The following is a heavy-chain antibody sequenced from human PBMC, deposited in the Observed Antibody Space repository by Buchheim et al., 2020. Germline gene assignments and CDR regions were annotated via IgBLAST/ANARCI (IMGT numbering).Heavy chain of an antibody. CDR3: ARDRGAAAGTSPGY. CDR2: INPSGVGT. D-gene: IGHD6-13*01. V-gene: IGHV1-46*01. J-gene: IGHJ4*02. Sequence: QVQLVQSGAEVKKPGASVKVSCKASGYTFTSYYVHWVRQAPGQGLEWMGIINPSGVGTSYSQKFQGRVTMTRDTSTSTVYMELSSLRSEDTAVYYCARDRGAAAGTSPGYWGQGTL. CDR1: GYTFTSYY.